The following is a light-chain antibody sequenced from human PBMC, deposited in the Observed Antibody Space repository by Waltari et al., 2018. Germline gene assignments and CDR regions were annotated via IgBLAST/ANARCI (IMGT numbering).Light chain of an antibody. CDR3: QQYYSTPPA. CDR2: WAS. J-gene: IGKJ4*01. V-gene: IGKV4-1*01. Sequence: DIVMTQSPDSLAVSLGERATINCKSSQSVLYSSKNKNYLAWYQQKPGQPPKLLIYWASTRESGVPDGFSGSGSGTDFTLTISSLQAEDVAVYYCQQYYSTPPAFGGGTKVWIK. CDR1: QSVLYSSKNKNY.